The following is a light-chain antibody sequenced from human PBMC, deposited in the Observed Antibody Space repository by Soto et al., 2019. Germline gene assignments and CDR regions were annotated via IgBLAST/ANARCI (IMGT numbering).Light chain of an antibody. CDR3: SSYTSASTPLV. V-gene: IGLV2-14*01. J-gene: IGLJ2*01. CDR1: GSDVGGYHY. CDR2: DVS. Sequence: QSVLTQPASVSGSPGPSITISCTGTGSDVGGYHYVSWYQQHPGKAPKVMIYDVSNRPSGVSNRFSGSKSGNTASLTISGLQAEDEADYYCSSYTSASTPLVFGGGTKLTVL.